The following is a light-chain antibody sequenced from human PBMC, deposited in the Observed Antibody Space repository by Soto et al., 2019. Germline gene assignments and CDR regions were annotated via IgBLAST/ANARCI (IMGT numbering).Light chain of an antibody. CDR2: DVS. CDR3: NSYTSSSTFEVV. J-gene: IGLJ2*01. Sequence: QSALTQPASVSGSPGQSITISCTGTSSDVGGYNYVSWYQQHPGKAPKLMIYDVSNRPSGVSNRFSGSKSGNTASLTISGLQAEDEADYYCNSYTSSSTFEVVFGAGTKLTVL. CDR1: SSDVGGYNY. V-gene: IGLV2-14*01.